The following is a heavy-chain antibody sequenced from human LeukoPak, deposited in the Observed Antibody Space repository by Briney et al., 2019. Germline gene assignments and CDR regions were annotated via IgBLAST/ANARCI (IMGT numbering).Heavy chain of an antibody. V-gene: IGHV1-24*01. Sequence: ASVEVSCKVSGYTLTELSMHWVRQAPGKGLEWMGGFDPEDGETIYAQKFQGRVTMTEDTSTDTAYMELSSLRSEDTAVYYCATGNYDFWSGSHSCYFDYWGQGTLVTVSS. CDR3: ATGNYDFWSGSHSCYFDY. CDR1: GYTLTELS. CDR2: FDPEDGET. D-gene: IGHD3-3*01. J-gene: IGHJ4*02.